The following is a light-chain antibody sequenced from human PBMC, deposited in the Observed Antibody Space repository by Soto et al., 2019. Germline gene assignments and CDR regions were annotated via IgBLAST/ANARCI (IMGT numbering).Light chain of an antibody. J-gene: IGLJ1*01. Sequence: SYELTQAPSVSVSPGQTASIPCSGDKLGNKYACWYQQKPGQSPVLVIYQDSKRPSGIPERFSGSNSGNTATLTISGTQAMDEADYYCQAWDSSTQVFGTGTKVTVL. CDR3: QAWDSSTQV. CDR1: KLGNKY. CDR2: QDS. V-gene: IGLV3-1*01.